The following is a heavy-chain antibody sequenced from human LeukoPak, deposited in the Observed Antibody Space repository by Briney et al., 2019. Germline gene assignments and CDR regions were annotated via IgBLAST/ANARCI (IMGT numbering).Heavy chain of an antibody. CDR2: IIPIFGTA. Sequence: SVTVSCKASGGTFSSYAISWVRQAPGQGLEWMGGIIPIFGTANYAQKFQGRVTITADESTSTAYMELSRLRSEDTAVYYCARVEFHDPIAVVEDYWGQGTLVTVSS. V-gene: IGHV1-69*01. J-gene: IGHJ4*02. CDR1: GGTFSSYA. CDR3: ARVEFHDPIAVVEDY. D-gene: IGHD6-19*01.